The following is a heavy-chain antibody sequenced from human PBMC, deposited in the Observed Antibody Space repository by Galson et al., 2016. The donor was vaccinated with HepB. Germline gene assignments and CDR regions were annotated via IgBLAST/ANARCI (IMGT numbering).Heavy chain of an antibody. V-gene: IGHV1-2*02. Sequence: SVKVSCKASGYTFTGYYMHWVRQAPGQGLEWMGWINPNSGGTKCAQKFQGRVTMTRGTSISTAYMELSRLESDDTAMYYCARDGGLDYWGQGTLVTVSS. CDR2: INPNSGGT. CDR1: GYTFTGYY. D-gene: IGHD2-15*01. J-gene: IGHJ4*02. CDR3: ARDGGLDY.